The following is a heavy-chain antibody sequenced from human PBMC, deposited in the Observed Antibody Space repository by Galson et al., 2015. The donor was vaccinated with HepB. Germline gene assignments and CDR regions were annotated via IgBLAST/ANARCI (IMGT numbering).Heavy chain of an antibody. V-gene: IGHV3-48*02. J-gene: IGHJ5*02. CDR1: GFTFSSYS. CDR2: ISSSSSTI. Sequence: SLRLSCAASGFTFSSYSMNWVRQAPGKGLEWVSYISSSSSTIYYADSVKGRFTISRDNAKNSLYLQMNSLRDEDTAVYYCASWTGYSTYNWFDPWGQGTLVTVSS. D-gene: IGHD3/OR15-3a*01. CDR3: ASWTGYSTYNWFDP.